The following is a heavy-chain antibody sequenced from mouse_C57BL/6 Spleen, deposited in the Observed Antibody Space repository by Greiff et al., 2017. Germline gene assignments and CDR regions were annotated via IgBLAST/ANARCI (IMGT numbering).Heavy chain of an antibody. Sequence: QVQLQQPGAELVRPGSSVTLSCKASGYTFTSYWMDWVKQRPGQGLEWIGNIYPADSETHYNQKFKDKATLTVDKSYSTAYMQLSSLTSEASAVYYCARNLGTGYYAMDYWGQGTSVTVSS. J-gene: IGHJ4*01. CDR1: GYTFTSYW. D-gene: IGHD4-1*01. CDR2: IYPADSET. V-gene: IGHV1-61*01. CDR3: ARNLGTGYYAMDY.